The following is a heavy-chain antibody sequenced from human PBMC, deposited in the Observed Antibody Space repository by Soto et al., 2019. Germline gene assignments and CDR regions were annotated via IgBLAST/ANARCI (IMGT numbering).Heavy chain of an antibody. J-gene: IGHJ4*02. CDR3: ARDSGGGYDPFTFG. Sequence: GALRLSCAASGFTFSSYEMNWVRQAPGKGLEWVSYISSSGSTIYYADSVKGRFTISRDNAKNSLYLQMNSLRAEDTAVYYCARDSGGGYDPFTFGGGQGTLVTVSS. V-gene: IGHV3-48*03. D-gene: IGHD3-16*01. CDR1: GFTFSSYE. CDR2: ISSSGSTI.